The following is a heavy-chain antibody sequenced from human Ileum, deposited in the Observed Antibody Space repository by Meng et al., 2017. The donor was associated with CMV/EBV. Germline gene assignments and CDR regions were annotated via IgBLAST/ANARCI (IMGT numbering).Heavy chain of an antibody. D-gene: IGHD6-13*01. CDR2: INTNTGNP. Sequence: CKNSGYDFMNYGINWVREAPGQRLEWMGWINTNTGNPTYAPDFTGRFLFSLDASVSTAYLQISGLRAEDTAVYYCTRGAGAHSAKYNYWGQGTLVTVSS. J-gene: IGHJ4*02. V-gene: IGHV7-4-1*02. CDR1: GYDFMNYG. CDR3: TRGAGAHSAKYNY.